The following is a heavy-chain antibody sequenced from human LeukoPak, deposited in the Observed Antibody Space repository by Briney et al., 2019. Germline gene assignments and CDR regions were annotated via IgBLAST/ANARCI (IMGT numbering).Heavy chain of an antibody. CDR1: GGSFSGYY. D-gene: IGHD3-10*01. V-gene: IGHV4-34*01. Sequence: SETLSLTCAVYGGSFSGYYWSWIRQPPGKGLEWIGEINHSGSTNYNPSLKSRVTISVDTSKNQFSLKLSSVTAADTAVYYCARGKLRRGTMVRGVIMGGQVFDYWGQGTLVTVSS. CDR3: ARGKLRRGTMVRGVIMGGQVFDY. CDR2: INHSGST. J-gene: IGHJ4*02.